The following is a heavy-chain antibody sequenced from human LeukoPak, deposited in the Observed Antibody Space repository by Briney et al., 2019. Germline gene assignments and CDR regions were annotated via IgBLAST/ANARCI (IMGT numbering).Heavy chain of an antibody. Sequence: GGSLRLSCAASGYTFSTYTMNWVRQAPGKGLEWVSSISSSSNNINYADSVKGRFTISRDNAMNSVHLQMNSLRVEDTAVYYCARGYQRPDYWGQGTLITVSS. CDR2: ISSSSNNI. D-gene: IGHD2-2*01. V-gene: IGHV3-21*01. J-gene: IGHJ4*02. CDR1: GYTFSTYT. CDR3: ARGYQRPDY.